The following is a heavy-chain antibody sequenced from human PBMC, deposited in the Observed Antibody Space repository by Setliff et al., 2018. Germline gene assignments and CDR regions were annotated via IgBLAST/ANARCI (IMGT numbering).Heavy chain of an antibody. D-gene: IGHD5-18*01. Sequence: ASVKVSCKASGYTFRNYAFAWVRQAPGQGLEWXGXXXXXXGDXXYAQKFQGRVXXPTDTSTSTAYMELRSLTSDDSAFYYCARAPSVELVTIRTNSWFTYWGQGTLVTVSS. CDR1: GYTFRNYA. V-gene: IGHV1-18*01. CDR2: XXXXXGDX. J-gene: IGHJ4*02. CDR3: ARAPSVELVTIRTNSWFTY.